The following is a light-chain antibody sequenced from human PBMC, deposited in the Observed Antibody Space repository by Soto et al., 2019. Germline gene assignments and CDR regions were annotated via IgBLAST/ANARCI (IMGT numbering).Light chain of an antibody. V-gene: IGKV2-30*01. Sequence: DVVMTQSPLSLPVTLGHPASISCRSRQSLVDSDGTTYLNWFQQRPGQSPRRLIYQVSTRDSGVPDRFSGSGSGTDFTLKISRVEAEDVGTYYCMQGTHWPRTFGQGTNVDI. CDR1: QSLVDSDGTTY. CDR2: QVS. CDR3: MQGTHWPRT. J-gene: IGKJ1*01.